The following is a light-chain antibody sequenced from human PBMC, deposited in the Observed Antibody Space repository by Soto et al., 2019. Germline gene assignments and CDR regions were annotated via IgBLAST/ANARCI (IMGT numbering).Light chain of an antibody. CDR3: SSYAGTNNWV. CDR1: SSDVGDYNY. J-gene: IGLJ3*02. Sequence: QSALTQPPSASGSPGQSVAISCTGTSSDVGDYNYVSWYRQYPGKAPKLIIYEVSKRPSGVPDRFSGSKSGNTAFLTVSGLQADDEADFFCSSYAGTNNWVFGGGTKLTVL. CDR2: EVS. V-gene: IGLV2-8*01.